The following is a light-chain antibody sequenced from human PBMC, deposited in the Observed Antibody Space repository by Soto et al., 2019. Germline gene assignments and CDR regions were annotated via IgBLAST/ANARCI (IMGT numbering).Light chain of an antibody. J-gene: IGLJ1*01. V-gene: IGLV1-40*01. CDR3: QSYDSSLSVRYV. CDR2: GNT. Sequence: QSVLTQPPSVSGAPGQRVTISCTGSSSNIGAGYDVHWYLQLPGTAPKLIVYGNTNRPSGVPDRFSGSKSGSSASLAITGLQAEDEADYYCQSYDSSLSVRYVFGTGTKVTVL. CDR1: SSNIGAGYD.